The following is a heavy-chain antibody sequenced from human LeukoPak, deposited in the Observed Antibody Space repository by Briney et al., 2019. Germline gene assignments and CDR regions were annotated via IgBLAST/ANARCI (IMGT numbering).Heavy chain of an antibody. CDR1: GYTFTGYY. Sequence: ASVKVSCKASGYTFTGYYMHWVRQAPGQGLEWMGWINPNSGGTNYAQKFQGRVTMIRDTSISTAYMELSRLRSDDTAVYYCARTAGGTGDLDYWGQGALVTVSS. CDR2: INPNSGGT. CDR3: ARTAGGTGDLDY. V-gene: IGHV1-2*02. J-gene: IGHJ4*02. D-gene: IGHD7-27*01.